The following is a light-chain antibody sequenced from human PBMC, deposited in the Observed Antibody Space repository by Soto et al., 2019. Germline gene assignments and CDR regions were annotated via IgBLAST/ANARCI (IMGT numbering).Light chain of an antibody. CDR3: TSYTSHSTYV. CDR1: STDVGRYNY. Sequence: QSVLTQPASVSGSPGQSITISCTGTSTDVGRYNYVSWYQQHPGKAPKLMVYDVSNRPSWVSNRFSGSKSGITAPLTISGLQADDYADYYCTSYTSHSTYVFGTGTKVTVL. CDR2: DVS. V-gene: IGLV2-14*01. J-gene: IGLJ1*01.